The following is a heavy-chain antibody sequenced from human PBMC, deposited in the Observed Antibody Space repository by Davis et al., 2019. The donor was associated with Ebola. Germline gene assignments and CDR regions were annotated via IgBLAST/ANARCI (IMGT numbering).Heavy chain of an antibody. CDR3: ARDGVVVAANPGFYYVMDV. J-gene: IGHJ6*02. Sequence: PGGSLRLSCAASGFTFSSYSMNWVRQAPGKGLEWVSYISSSSSTIYYADSVKGRFTISRDNAKNSLYLQMNSLRDEDTAVYYCARDGVVVAANPGFYYVMDVWGQGTTVTVSS. V-gene: IGHV3-48*02. CDR1: GFTFSSYS. CDR2: ISSSSSTI. D-gene: IGHD2-15*01.